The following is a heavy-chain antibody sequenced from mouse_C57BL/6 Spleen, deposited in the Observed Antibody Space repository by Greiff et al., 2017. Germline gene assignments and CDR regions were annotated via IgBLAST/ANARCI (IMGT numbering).Heavy chain of an antibody. Sequence: VQLKQSGPELVKPGASVKISCKASGYSFTDYNMNWVKQSHGKSLEWIGVINPNYGTTSYNQKFKGKATLTVDKSSSTAYMQLNSLTSEDSAVXYCERRGDCNYVGYYFDYWGQGTTLTVSS. CDR2: INPNYGTT. J-gene: IGHJ2*01. D-gene: IGHD2-1*01. V-gene: IGHV1-39*01. CDR3: ERRGDCNYVGYYFDY. CDR1: GYSFTDYN.